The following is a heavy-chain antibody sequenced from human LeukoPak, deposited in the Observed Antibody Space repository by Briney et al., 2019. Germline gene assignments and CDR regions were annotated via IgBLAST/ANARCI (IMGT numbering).Heavy chain of an antibody. CDR1: GFTFDDYA. CDR2: INWNSDII. J-gene: IGHJ6*03. D-gene: IGHD3-10*01. Sequence: GGSLRLSCAASGFTFDDYAMHWVRQAPGKGLEWVSGINWNSDIIGYADSVKGRFTISRDNAKNSLYLQINSLRPADTALYYCAKGRLIDFYYYYMDVWGKGTTVTISS. V-gene: IGHV3-9*01. CDR3: AKGRLIDFYYYYMDV.